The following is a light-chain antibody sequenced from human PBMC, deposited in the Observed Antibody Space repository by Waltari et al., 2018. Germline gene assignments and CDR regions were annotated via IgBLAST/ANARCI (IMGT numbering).Light chain of an antibody. Sequence: QTVVTQEPSFSVSPGGTVPLTFCLRSGCVSTTYYPSRYQQTPGQAPRPLIYSTNTRSSGVPDRFSGSILGNKAALTITGAQADDESDYYCVLYMGGGILFGGGTKLTVL. CDR1: SGCVSTTYY. CDR2: STN. CDR3: VLYMGGGIL. J-gene: IGLJ3*02. V-gene: IGLV8-61*01.